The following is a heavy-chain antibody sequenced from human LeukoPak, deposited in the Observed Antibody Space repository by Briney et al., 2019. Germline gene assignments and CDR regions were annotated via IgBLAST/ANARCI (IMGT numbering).Heavy chain of an antibody. CDR2: ISSNGGST. V-gene: IGHV3-64*01. CDR3: ARDHPPLLHYYYYYMDV. D-gene: IGHD3-22*01. CDR1: GFTFSSYA. J-gene: IGHJ6*03. Sequence: GGSLRPSCAASGFTFSSYAMHWVRQAPGKGLEYVSAISSNGGSTYYANSVKGRFTISRDNSKNTLYLQMGSLRAEDMAVYYCARDHPPLLHYYYYYMDVWGKGTTVTVSS.